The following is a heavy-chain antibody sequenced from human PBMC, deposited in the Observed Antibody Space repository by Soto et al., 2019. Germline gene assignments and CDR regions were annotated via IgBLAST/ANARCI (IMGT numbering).Heavy chain of an antibody. CDR1: GFTFSSYA. CDR2: ISGSGGST. V-gene: IGHV3-23*01. J-gene: IGHJ6*03. D-gene: IGHD3-3*01. Sequence: GGSLRLSCAASGFTFSSYAMSWVRQAPGKGLEWVSAISGSGGSTYYADSVKGRFTISRDNSKNTLYLQMNSLRAEDTAVYYCAKCDFWSGPQNYYYYMDVWGKGTTVTVSS. CDR3: AKCDFWSGPQNYYYYMDV.